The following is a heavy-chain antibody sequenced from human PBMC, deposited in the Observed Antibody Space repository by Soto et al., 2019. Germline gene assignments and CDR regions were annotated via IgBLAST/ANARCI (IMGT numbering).Heavy chain of an antibody. D-gene: IGHD3-9*01. Sequence: PSETLSLTCAVYGGSFSGYYWSWIRQPPGKGLEWIGEINHSGSTNYNPSLKSRVTISVDTSKNQFSLKLSSVTAADTAVYCCARGPTKVRYFDWLSSYGMDVWGQGTTVTVSS. CDR3: ARGPTKVRYFDWLSSYGMDV. CDR2: INHSGST. V-gene: IGHV4-34*01. J-gene: IGHJ6*02. CDR1: GGSFSGYY.